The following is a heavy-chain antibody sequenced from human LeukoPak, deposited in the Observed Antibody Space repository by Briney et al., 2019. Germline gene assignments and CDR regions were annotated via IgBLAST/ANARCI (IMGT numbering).Heavy chain of an antibody. V-gene: IGHV4-39*07. D-gene: IGHD3-22*01. CDR2: IYYSGST. Sequence: SETLSLTCTVSGGSISSSSYYWGWIRQPPGKGLEWIGSIYYSGSTYYNPSLKSRVTISVDTPKNQFSLKLSSVTAADTAVYYCARAILYYDSSGYIDYWGQGTLVTVSS. CDR1: GGSISSSSYY. CDR3: ARAILYYDSSGYIDY. J-gene: IGHJ4*02.